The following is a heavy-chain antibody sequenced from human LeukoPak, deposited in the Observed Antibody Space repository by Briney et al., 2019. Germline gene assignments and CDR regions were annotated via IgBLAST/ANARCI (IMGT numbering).Heavy chain of an antibody. CDR2: SKNRAQNYIT. D-gene: IGHD2-15*01. CDR1: GFTFSDYY. J-gene: IGHJ4*02. CDR3: ARDDGGQGDY. V-gene: IGHV3-72*01. Sequence: GGSLRLSCAASGFTFSDYYVDWVRQAPGKGLEWIGRSKNRAQNYITQYAAFVQGRFTISRDDSKNSLCLQINTLKTEDTAVYYCARDDGGQGDYWGQGTLVTVSS.